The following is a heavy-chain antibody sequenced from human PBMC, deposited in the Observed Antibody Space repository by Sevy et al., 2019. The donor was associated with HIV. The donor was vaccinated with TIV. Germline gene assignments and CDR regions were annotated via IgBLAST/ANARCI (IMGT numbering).Heavy chain of an antibody. J-gene: IGHJ3*02. CDR3: ARDTNPELAVSLWDDAFGI. V-gene: IGHV3-30-3*01. Sequence: GGSLRLSCAASGLTFSSYAMHWVRQAPGKGLEWAAVISYDGSNKYYADSVKGRFTISRDNSKNTLYLQMNSLRAEDTAVYYCARDTNPELAVSLWDDAFGIWGQGTMVTVSS. CDR2: ISYDGSNK. D-gene: IGHD1-26*01. CDR1: GLTFSSYA.